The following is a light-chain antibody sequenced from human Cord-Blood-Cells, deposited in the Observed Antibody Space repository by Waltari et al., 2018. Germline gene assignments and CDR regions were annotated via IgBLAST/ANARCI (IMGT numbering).Light chain of an antibody. Sequence: EIVMTQSPATLSVSLGERATISCRASQSVSSNLAWYQQKPGQAPKLLICGASTRATGIPARFSGSGSGTEFTLTISSLQSEDFAVYYCQQYNNWPYTFGQGTKLEIK. CDR2: GAS. V-gene: IGKV3-15*01. CDR3: QQYNNWPYT. J-gene: IGKJ2*01. CDR1: QSVSSN.